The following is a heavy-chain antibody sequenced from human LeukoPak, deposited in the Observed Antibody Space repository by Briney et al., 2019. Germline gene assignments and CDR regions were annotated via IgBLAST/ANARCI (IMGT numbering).Heavy chain of an antibody. V-gene: IGHV4-31*11. Sequence: SETLSLTCAVSGGSISSGGYYWSWIRQHPGKGLEWIGSIYYSGSTYYNPSLKSRLTISVDTSKNQFSLKLTSVTAADTAVYYCARDLGGSGSYVFDYWGQGTLVTVSS. J-gene: IGHJ4*02. CDR1: GGSISSGGYY. CDR3: ARDLGGSGSYVFDY. D-gene: IGHD3-10*01. CDR2: IYYSGST.